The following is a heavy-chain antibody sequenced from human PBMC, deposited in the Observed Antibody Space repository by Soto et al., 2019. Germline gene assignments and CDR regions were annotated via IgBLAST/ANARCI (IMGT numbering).Heavy chain of an antibody. D-gene: IGHD3-9*01. CDR3: AGNYDILTGYSQFDYYYYYGMDV. V-gene: IGHV1-3*01. CDR2: INAGNGNT. CDR1: GYTFTSYA. J-gene: IGHJ6*02. Sequence: ASVKVSCKASGYTFTSYAMHWVRQAPGQRLEWMGWINAGNGNTKYSQKFQGRVTITRDTSASTAYMELSSLRSEDTAVYYCAGNYDILTGYSQFDYYYYYGMDVWGQGTTVTVSS.